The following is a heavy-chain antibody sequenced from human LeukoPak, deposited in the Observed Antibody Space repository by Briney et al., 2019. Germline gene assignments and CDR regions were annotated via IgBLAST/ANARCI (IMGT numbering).Heavy chain of an antibody. CDR1: GFTFSSCS. D-gene: IGHD6-13*01. V-gene: IGHV3-21*01. CDR3: ARGEDSSWYYFDY. CDR2: ISSSSGYI. J-gene: IGHJ4*02. Sequence: GGSLRLSCAASGFTFSSCSMNWVRQAPGRGLEWVSTISSSSGYIFYADSVKGRFTISRDNAKNSLYLQMNSLRAEDTAVYYCARGEDSSWYYFDYWGQGTLVTVSS.